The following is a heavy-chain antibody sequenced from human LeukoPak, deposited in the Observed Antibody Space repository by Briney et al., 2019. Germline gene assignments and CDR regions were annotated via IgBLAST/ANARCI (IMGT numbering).Heavy chain of an antibody. V-gene: IGHV3-23*01. CDR2: ISGSGGNT. D-gene: IGHD6-19*01. CDR1: GFTFSSYA. J-gene: IGHJ3*02. Sequence: PGGSLRLSCAASGFTFSSYAMSWVRQAPGKGLEWVSAISGSGGNTYYADSVKGRFTISRDNSKNALYLQMNSLRAEDTAVYYCAKDRTYSSGWADAFDIWGQGTMVTVSS. CDR3: AKDRTYSSGWADAFDI.